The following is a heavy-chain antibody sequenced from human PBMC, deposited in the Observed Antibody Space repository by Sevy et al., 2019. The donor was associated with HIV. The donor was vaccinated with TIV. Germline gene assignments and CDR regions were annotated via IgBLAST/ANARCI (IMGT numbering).Heavy chain of an antibody. D-gene: IGHD1-26*01. CDR3: ARWVGATHLDY. J-gene: IGHJ4*02. V-gene: IGHV3-30*03. Sequence: GGSLRLSCAASGFTFSDHGMHWVRQAPGKGLDWVAAISYDGNNRYYADSVKGRFSVSRENSKNTLYLQMNSLRAEDTAVYYCARWVGATHLDYWGQGTLVTVSS. CDR2: ISYDGNNR. CDR1: GFTFSDHG.